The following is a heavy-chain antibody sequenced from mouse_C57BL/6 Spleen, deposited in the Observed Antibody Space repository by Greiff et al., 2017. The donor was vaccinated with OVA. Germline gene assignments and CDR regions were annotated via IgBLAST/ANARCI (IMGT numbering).Heavy chain of an antibody. Sequence: VQLQQSGAELVRPGTSVKVSCKASGYAFTNYLIEWVKQRPGQGLEWIGVINPGSGGTNYNEKFKGKATLTADKSSSTAYMQLSSLTSEDSAVYFCARGGYYRYSDVWGTGTTVTVSA. CDR3: ARGGYYRYSDV. D-gene: IGHD1-1*02. CDR1: GYAFTNYL. CDR2: INPGSGGT. J-gene: IGHJ1*03. V-gene: IGHV1-54*01.